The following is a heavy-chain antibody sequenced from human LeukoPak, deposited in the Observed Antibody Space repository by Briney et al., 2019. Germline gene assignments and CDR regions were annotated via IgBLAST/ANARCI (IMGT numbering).Heavy chain of an antibody. V-gene: IGHV3-48*03. CDR2: ISTSGSTI. CDR1: GFTFSDYE. CDR3: ARDVSGSSSWSDFDY. J-gene: IGHJ4*02. Sequence: GGSLRLSCAASGFTFSDYEMNWVRQAPGKGLEWVSYISTSGSTIYYADSVKGRFTISRDNAKNTLYLQMNSLRAEDTAVYYCARDVSGSSSWSDFDYWGQGTLVTVSS. D-gene: IGHD6-13*01.